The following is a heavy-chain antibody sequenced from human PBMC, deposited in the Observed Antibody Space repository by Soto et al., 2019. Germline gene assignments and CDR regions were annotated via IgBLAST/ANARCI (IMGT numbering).Heavy chain of an antibody. CDR1: GITFNTYS. CDR2: ISSSSSYI. Sequence: EVQLVESGGGLVKPGGSLRLSCAASGITFNTYSMNWVRQAPGKGLELVSTISSSSSYIYYADSVKGRFTISRDNAKNSLYLQMESLRAEDTAVYYCARVHDYWLTNRFDPWGHGTLVTVSS. CDR3: ARVHDYWLTNRFDP. J-gene: IGHJ5*02. V-gene: IGHV3-21*01. D-gene: IGHD3-16*01.